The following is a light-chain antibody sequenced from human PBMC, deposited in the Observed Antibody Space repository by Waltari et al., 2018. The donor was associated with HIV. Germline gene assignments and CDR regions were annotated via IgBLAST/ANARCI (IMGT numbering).Light chain of an antibody. J-gene: IGLJ3*02. CDR2: KDS. CDR1: ALPTQY. CDR3: QSADSSGTPWV. V-gene: IGLV3-25*03. Sequence: SYELTQPPSVSVSPGQTARITSSGDALPTQYAYWYQQKPGQAPVLVLSKDSERPSGIPERFSGSSSGTTVTLTISGVQAEDEADYYCQSADSSGTPWVFGGGTKLTVL.